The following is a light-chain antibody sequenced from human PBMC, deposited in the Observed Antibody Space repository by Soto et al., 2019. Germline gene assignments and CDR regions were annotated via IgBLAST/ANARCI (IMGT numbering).Light chain of an antibody. CDR1: QSVSTN. Sequence: IVMTQSPGTLSVSPGERATLSCRASQSVSTNLAWYQKKPGQAPRLLVFGASTRATGIAARFCGSGSGTDFTLTITSLQSEDYGVYYCQQYNKWPQTFGPGTQLEIK. CDR3: QQYNKWPQT. CDR2: GAS. V-gene: IGKV3D-15*01. J-gene: IGKJ2*01.